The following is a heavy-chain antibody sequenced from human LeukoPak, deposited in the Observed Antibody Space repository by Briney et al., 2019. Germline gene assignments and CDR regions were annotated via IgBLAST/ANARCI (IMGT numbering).Heavy chain of an antibody. V-gene: IGHV3-66*01. CDR3: ARDLRGDSVLWFGELSPTDAFDI. D-gene: IGHD3-10*01. CDR2: IYSGGST. Sequence: GGSLRLSCAASEFSVGSNYMTWVRQAPGKGLEWVSLIYSGGSTYYADSVKGRFTISRDNSKNTLYLQMNSLRAEDTAVYYCARDLRGDSVLWFGELSPTDAFDIWGQGTMVTVSS. J-gene: IGHJ3*02. CDR1: EFSVGSNY.